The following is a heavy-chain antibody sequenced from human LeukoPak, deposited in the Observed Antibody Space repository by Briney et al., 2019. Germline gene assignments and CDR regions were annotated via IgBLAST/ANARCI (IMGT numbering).Heavy chain of an antibody. CDR2: INHSGST. J-gene: IGHJ4*02. CDR1: GGSFSGYY. Sequence: SETLSLTCAVYGGSFSGYYWSWIRQPPGKGLEWIGEINHSGSTNYNPSLKSRVTISVDTSKNQFSLRLSSVTAADTAVYYCARLGGSDYYPFDYWGQGTLVTVSS. D-gene: IGHD3-22*01. CDR3: ARLGGSDYYPFDY. V-gene: IGHV4-34*01.